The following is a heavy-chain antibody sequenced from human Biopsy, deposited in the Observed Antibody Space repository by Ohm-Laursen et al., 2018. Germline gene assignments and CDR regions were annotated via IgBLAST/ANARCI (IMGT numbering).Heavy chain of an antibody. CDR3: ARHDLSDFWSGYPNFFDR. V-gene: IGHV4-39*01. CDR1: GGSITSRTHY. J-gene: IGHJ5*02. D-gene: IGHD3-3*01. CDR2: VYYSGTT. Sequence: SDTLSLTCTLSGGSITSRTHYWGWIRQTPGKGLERIGTVYYSGTTYDNPSLKNRVIISVDTSKNQFSLSLKTVTAADTAVYYCARHDLSDFWSGYPNFFDRWGQGTLVTVSS.